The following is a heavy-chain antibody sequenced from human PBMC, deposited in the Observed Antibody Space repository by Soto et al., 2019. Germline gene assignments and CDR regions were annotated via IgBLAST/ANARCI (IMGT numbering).Heavy chain of an antibody. CDR3: AKDHNCSGGRCYKGGDY. Sequence: EVQLLESGGGLVQPGGSLRLSCAASGFTFSSYAMSWVRQAPGKGLEWVSAISGSGGSTYYADSVKGRFTISRDNSKNTLYLQMNSLRAEDTAVYYCAKDHNCSGGRCYKGGDYWGQGTLVTVSS. V-gene: IGHV3-23*01. CDR1: GFTFSSYA. D-gene: IGHD2-15*01. J-gene: IGHJ4*02. CDR2: ISGSGGST.